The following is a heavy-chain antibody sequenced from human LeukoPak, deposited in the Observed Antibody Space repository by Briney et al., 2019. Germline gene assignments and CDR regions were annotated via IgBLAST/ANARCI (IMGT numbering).Heavy chain of an antibody. V-gene: IGHV1-46*01. J-gene: IGHJ3*02. CDR3: AREKIHVFDI. Sequence: ASVKVSCKASGYTFTSYNMQWVRQAPGQGLEWMGIINPSGGDTGYAQKFQGRVTMTRDTSTSTVYMELSSLRSEDTAVYYCAREKIHVFDIWGQGTIVTVSS. CDR1: GYTFTSYN. CDR2: INPSGGDT.